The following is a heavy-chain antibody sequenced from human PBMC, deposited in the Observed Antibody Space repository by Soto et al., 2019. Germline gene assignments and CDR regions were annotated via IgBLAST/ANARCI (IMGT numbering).Heavy chain of an antibody. D-gene: IGHD4-4*01. CDR3: ARDTEVGDVYRKLVY. V-gene: IGHV1-18*01. CDR1: GYTFSNFD. CDR2: ISAYNGNT. J-gene: IGHJ4*02. Sequence: QVQLVQSGAEVKKPGASVKVSCKASGYTFSNFDMSWVRQAPGQGLEWMGWISAYNGNTDYAQKFQGRVTMTTDTSTSTAYMEVRSLRSDGTAVYYCARDTEVGDVYRKLVYWGQGTVVTVSS.